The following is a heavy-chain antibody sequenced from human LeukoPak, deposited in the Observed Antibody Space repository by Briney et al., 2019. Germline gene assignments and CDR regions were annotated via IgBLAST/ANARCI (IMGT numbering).Heavy chain of an antibody. CDR1: GFTFNEYA. J-gene: IGHJ4*02. CDR2: INSDGRTA. V-gene: IGHV3-43*02. Sequence: GGSLRLSCAASGFTFNEYAMHWVRQVPGKGLEWVSLINSDGRTAYYADSVQGRFTISRDNNKKSLFLQMDGLRTEDTALYYCAKALHSWELLPVFDYWGQGTLVTVSS. D-gene: IGHD2-15*01. CDR3: AKALHSWELLPVFDY.